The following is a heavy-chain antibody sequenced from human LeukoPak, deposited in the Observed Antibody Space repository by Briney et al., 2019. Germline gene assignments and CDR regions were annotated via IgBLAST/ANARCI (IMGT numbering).Heavy chain of an antibody. CDR2: IYDSGST. D-gene: IGHD4-17*01. CDR3: ARGDYGDPLEY. Sequence: SETLSLTCTVSGGSISNHHWSWIRQPPGKGLEWIGYIYDSGSTNYNPSLKSRVTISVDTSKNQFSLKLSSVTAAGTAVYYCARGDYGDPLEYWGQGTLVTVSS. J-gene: IGHJ4*02. CDR1: GGSISNHH. V-gene: IGHV4-59*11.